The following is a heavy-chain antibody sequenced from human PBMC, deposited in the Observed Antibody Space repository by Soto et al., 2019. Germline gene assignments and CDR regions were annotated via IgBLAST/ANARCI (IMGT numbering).Heavy chain of an antibody. CDR3: ARDVSSYDDFWSGYYAGGMDV. V-gene: IGHV3-7*05. J-gene: IGHJ6*02. CDR1: GFTFSSYW. D-gene: IGHD3-3*01. Sequence: EVQLVESGGGLVQPGGSLRLSCAASGFTFSSYWMSWVRQAPGKGLEWVANIKQDGSEKYYVESGKGRFTIARDNAKNSLYLQMNSLRAKDTAVYYCARDVSSYDDFWSGYYAGGMDVWGQGTTVTVSS. CDR2: IKQDGSEK.